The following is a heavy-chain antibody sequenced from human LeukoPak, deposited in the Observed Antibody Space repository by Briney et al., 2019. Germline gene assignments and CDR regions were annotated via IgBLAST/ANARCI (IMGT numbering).Heavy chain of an antibody. J-gene: IGHJ4*02. Sequence: GASVKVSCKASGYTFTVYFMHWVRQAPGLGLEWMGWINPNSGGTNYAQKFQGRVTMTRDTSISTAYIELSRLRSDDTAIYYCVRDRRDTSTWTPDYWGQGTLVTVSS. CDR3: VRDRRDTSTWTPDY. D-gene: IGHD2-2*01. CDR1: GYTFTVYF. CDR2: INPNSGGT. V-gene: IGHV1-2*02.